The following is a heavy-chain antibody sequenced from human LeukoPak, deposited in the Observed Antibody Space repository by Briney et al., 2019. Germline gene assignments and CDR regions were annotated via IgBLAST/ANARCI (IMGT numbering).Heavy chain of an antibody. J-gene: IGHJ3*02. V-gene: IGHV3-30*04. CDR2: ISQDGSTQ. D-gene: IGHD4-23*01. Sequence: GGSLRLSCAASGFTFRNYVMHWGRQTPGKGLEWVAGISQDGSTQYYADSVKGRFTMSRDNSKNTVHLQMNSLRAEDTALYYCARENSAFDIWGHGTMVTVSS. CDR3: ARENSAFDI. CDR1: GFTFRNYV.